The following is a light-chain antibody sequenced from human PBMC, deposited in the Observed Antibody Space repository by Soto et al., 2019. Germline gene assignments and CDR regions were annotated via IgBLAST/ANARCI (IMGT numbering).Light chain of an antibody. Sequence: QSALTQPASVSGSPGQSITISCTGTSSDVGGYDYVSWYQQHPGKAPKLINYDVRNRPSGVSNRFSASKSGNTASLTISGLQAEDEADYYCNSYTSTNTLVLFGGGTKLTVL. CDR2: DVR. CDR1: SSDVGGYDY. J-gene: IGLJ2*01. CDR3: NSYTSTNTLVL. V-gene: IGLV2-14*03.